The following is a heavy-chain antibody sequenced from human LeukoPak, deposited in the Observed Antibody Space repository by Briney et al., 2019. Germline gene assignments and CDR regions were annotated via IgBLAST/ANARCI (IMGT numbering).Heavy chain of an antibody. Sequence: PGGSLTLSCAASGFIFSDYYMTWIRQAPGRGLEWVSYISSSSSYISYADSVKGRFTVSRDNAKNSLYLQMNSLRAEDTAVYYCARYGGYSYGYGNYWDQGTLVTVSS. J-gene: IGHJ4*02. CDR1: GFIFSDYY. CDR2: ISSSSSYI. D-gene: IGHD5-18*01. V-gene: IGHV3-11*06. CDR3: ARYGGYSYGYGNY.